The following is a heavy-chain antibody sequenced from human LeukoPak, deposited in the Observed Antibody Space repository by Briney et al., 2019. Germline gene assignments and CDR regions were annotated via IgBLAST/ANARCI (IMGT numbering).Heavy chain of an antibody. D-gene: IGHD5-24*01. CDR2: IDPRGDT. V-gene: IGHV4-34*01. Sequence: PSETLSLTCAVYGGSFSRYYWSWIRQSPGKGLEWIAEIDPRGDTNDNPSVKSRVTISVDTSKNQFSLKMRSLSAADTALYYCARGATISETGYFDFWGQGTLVTVPS. J-gene: IGHJ4*03. CDR1: GGSFSRYY. CDR3: ARGATISETGYFDF.